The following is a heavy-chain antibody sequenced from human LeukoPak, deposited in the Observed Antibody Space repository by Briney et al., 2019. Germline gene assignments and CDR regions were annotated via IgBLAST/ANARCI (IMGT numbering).Heavy chain of an antibody. CDR2: VTGNGDNT. CDR1: GFTFSSYA. V-gene: IGHV3-23*01. D-gene: IGHD3-10*01. Sequence: GGSLRLSCAASGFTFSSYAMSWVRQAPGKGLEWVSSVTGNGDNTYHADSVKGRFTISRDNSKNMLYLQINSLRAEDTAVYYCARDRNYFEALHRSYWGQGTLVTVSS. CDR3: ARDRNYFEALHRSY. J-gene: IGHJ4*02.